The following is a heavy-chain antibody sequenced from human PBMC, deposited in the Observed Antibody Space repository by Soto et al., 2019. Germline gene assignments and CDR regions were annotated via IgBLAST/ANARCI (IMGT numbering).Heavy chain of an antibody. V-gene: IGHV1-69*01. CDR2: IIPIFGTA. D-gene: IGHD3-9*01. Sequence: QVQLVQSGAEVKKPGSTVKVSCKASGGTFSSYAIIWVRQAPGQGLEWMGGIIPIFGTANYAQKFQGRVTVTAVESQGTAYMELSSLRSEDTAVYYCARVQGYDILTGYYMNPSGFDYWGQGTLVTVSS. CDR1: GGTFSSYA. CDR3: ARVQGYDILTGYYMNPSGFDY. J-gene: IGHJ4*02.